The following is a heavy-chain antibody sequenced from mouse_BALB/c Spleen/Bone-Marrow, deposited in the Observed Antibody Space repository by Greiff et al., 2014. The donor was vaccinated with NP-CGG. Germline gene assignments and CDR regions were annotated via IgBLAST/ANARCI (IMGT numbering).Heavy chain of an antibody. V-gene: IGHV1S81*02. CDR2: INPSNGRT. D-gene: IGHD1-2*01. J-gene: IGHJ3*01. Sequence: QVQLQQSGAELVKPGASVKLSCKASGYTFTSYWMHWVKQRPGQGLEWIGEINPSNGRTNYNEKFKSKATLTVDKSSGTAYMQLSSLTSEDSAVYYCARYATATYWFAYWGQGTLVTVSA. CDR3: ARYATATYWFAY. CDR1: GYTFTSYW.